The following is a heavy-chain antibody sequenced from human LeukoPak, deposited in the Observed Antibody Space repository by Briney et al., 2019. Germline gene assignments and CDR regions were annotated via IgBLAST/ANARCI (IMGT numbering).Heavy chain of an antibody. D-gene: IGHD5-18*01. CDR2: IIPIFGIA. CDR1: GDTFSSYA. J-gene: IGHJ6*02. CDR3: AREWTGDSYDYYYGMDV. Sequence: SEKVFCKASGDTFSSYAISWVRQAPGQGLEWMGRIIPIFGIANYAQKFQGRVTITADKSTSTAYMELSSLRSEDTAVYYCAREWTGDSYDYYYGMDVWGQGTTVTVSS. V-gene: IGHV1-69*04.